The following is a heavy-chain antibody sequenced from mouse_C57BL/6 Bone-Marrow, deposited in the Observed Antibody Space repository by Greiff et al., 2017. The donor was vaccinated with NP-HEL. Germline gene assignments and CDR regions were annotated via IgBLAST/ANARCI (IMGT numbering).Heavy chain of an antibody. J-gene: IGHJ4*01. Sequence: QVQLQQPGAELVKPGASVKMSCKASGYTFTSYWITWVKQRPGQGLEWIGDIYPGSGSTNYNETFKSKATLPVDTASSTAYMQLISLTSEDSAVYYCARWIYYYGYAMDYWGQGTSVTVSS. CDR1: GYTFTSYW. CDR3: ARWIYYYGYAMDY. CDR2: IYPGSGST. D-gene: IGHD1-1*01. V-gene: IGHV1-55*01.